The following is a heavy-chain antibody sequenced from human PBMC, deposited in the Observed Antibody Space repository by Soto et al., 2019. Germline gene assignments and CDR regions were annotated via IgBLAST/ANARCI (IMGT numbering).Heavy chain of an antibody. V-gene: IGHV3-23*01. CDR2: ISGSGGST. CDR1: GFTFSSYA. Sequence: EVQLLESGGGLVQPGGSLRLSCAASGFTFSSYAMSWVRQAPGKGLEWVSAISGSGGSTYYADSVKGRFTISRDNPKNTLYLQMNSLRAEDTAVYYCAKPRYCSGGSCYSQYFDYWGQGTLVTVSS. J-gene: IGHJ4*02. CDR3: AKPRYCSGGSCYSQYFDY. D-gene: IGHD2-15*01.